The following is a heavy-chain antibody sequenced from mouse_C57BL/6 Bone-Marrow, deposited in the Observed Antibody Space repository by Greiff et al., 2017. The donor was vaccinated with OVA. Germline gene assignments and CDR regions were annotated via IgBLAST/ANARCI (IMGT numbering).Heavy chain of an antibody. CDR3: ARYLGLRQGYYAMDY. V-gene: IGHV1-18*01. CDR1: GYTFTDYN. CDR2: INPNNGGT. J-gene: IGHJ4*01. Sequence: EVQLQQSGPELVKPGASVKIPCKASGYTFTDYNMDWVKQSHGKSLEWIGDINPNNGGTIYNQKFKGKATLTVDKSSSTAYMELRSLTSEDTAVYYGARYLGLRQGYYAMDYWGQGTSVTVSS. D-gene: IGHD2-4*01.